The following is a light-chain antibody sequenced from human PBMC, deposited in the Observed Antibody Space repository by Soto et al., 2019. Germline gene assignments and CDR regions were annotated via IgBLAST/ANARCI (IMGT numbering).Light chain of an antibody. CDR2: DVS. Sequence: QSALTQPVSVSGSPGQSITISCTGTSSDVGGYNYVSWYQQHPGKAPKLMIYDVSNRPSGVSNRFSGSKSGNTASLTISGLQAEDEADYYCSSYTSSSTLCVFGTGTKVTVL. V-gene: IGLV2-14*01. J-gene: IGLJ1*01. CDR3: SSYTSSSTLCV. CDR1: SSDVGGYNY.